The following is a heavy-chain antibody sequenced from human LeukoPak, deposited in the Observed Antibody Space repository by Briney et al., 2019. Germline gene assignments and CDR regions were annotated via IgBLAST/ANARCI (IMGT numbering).Heavy chain of an antibody. Sequence: SETLSLTCTVSGGSISSYYWSWIRQPPGKGLEWIGYIYYSGSTNYNPSLKSRVTISVDTSKNQFSLKLSSVTAADTAVYYCARHVDTAMALDAFDIWGLGTMVTVSS. J-gene: IGHJ3*02. CDR2: IYYSGST. D-gene: IGHD5-18*01. CDR3: ARHVDTAMALDAFDI. V-gene: IGHV4-59*01. CDR1: GGSISSYY.